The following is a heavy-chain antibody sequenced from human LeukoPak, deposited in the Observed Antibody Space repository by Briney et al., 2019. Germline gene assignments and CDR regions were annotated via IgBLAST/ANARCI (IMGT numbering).Heavy chain of an antibody. V-gene: IGHV4-38-2*02. CDR1: DYSISTGYY. CDR3: ARFSGDILTGYYYFDY. J-gene: IGHJ4*02. D-gene: IGHD3-9*01. CDR2: INHSGST. Sequence: SEALSLTCTVSDYSISTGYYWGWIRQPPGKGLEWIGSINHSGSTYYNPSLKSRVTISVDTSKNQFSLKLSSVTAADTAVYYCARFSGDILTGYYYFDYWGQGTLVTVSS.